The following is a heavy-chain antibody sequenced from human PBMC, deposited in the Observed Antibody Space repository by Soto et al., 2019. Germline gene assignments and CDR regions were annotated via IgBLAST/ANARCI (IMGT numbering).Heavy chain of an antibody. J-gene: IGHJ5*02. CDR3: ARDILSYSSGWYAIGDWFDP. V-gene: IGHV3-7*01. D-gene: IGHD6-19*01. CDR1: GFTFSSYW. Sequence: GGSLRLSCAASGFTFSSYWMSWVRQAPGKGLEWVANIKQDGSEKYYVDSVKGRFTISRDNAKNSLYLQMNSLRAEDTAVYYCARDILSYSSGWYAIGDWFDPWGQGTLVTVSS. CDR2: IKQDGSEK.